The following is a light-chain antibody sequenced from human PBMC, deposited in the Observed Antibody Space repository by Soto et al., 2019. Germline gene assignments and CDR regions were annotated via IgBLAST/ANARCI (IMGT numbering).Light chain of an antibody. CDR2: GAS. Sequence: EILLTQSPCTLSLSPGERATLSCRASQSVSSRYLAWYQQKPGQAPSLRMYGASSRATGIPERFSGSGSGTDFTLTISSLQSDDSAVDYCQQYSNWPYSFGQGTKVDIK. J-gene: IGKJ2*01. CDR1: QSVSSRY. V-gene: IGKV3-20*01. CDR3: QQYSNWPYS.